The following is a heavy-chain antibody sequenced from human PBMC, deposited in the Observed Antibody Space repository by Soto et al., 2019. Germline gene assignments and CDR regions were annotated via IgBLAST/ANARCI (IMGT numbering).Heavy chain of an antibody. Sequence: QVQLVESGGGVVQPGRSLRLSCAASGFTFSSYGMHWVRQAPGKGLEWVAVISYDGSNKYYADSVKVRFTISRDNSKNTLYLQMNSLSAEDTAVYYCAKDRSHSGGGYTFDYWGQGTLVTVSS. V-gene: IGHV3-30*18. CDR3: AKDRSHSGGGYTFDY. CDR1: GFTFSSYG. D-gene: IGHD6-19*01. CDR2: ISYDGSNK. J-gene: IGHJ4*02.